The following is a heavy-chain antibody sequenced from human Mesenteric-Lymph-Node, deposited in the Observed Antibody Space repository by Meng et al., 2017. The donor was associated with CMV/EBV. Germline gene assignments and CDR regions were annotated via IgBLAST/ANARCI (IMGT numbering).Heavy chain of an antibody. CDR1: GFNFKNYA. Sequence: GGCLRLSCRASGFNFKNYAMNWVRQAPGKGLEWVSVISGSGGNTYYSDSVRGRFTLSRDNSKNILYLQMNNLRGDDTAVYYCARDPVQWVAEGDEAFDTWGQGTMVTVSS. CDR3: ARDPVQWVAEGDEAFDT. J-gene: IGHJ3*02. D-gene: IGHD6-19*01. V-gene: IGHV3-23*01. CDR2: ISGSGGNT.